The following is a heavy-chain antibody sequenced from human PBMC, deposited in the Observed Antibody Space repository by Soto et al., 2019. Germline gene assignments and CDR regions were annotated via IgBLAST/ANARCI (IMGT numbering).Heavy chain of an antibody. J-gene: IGHJ3*02. Sequence: GGSLRLSCAASGFTFSSYSMNWVRQAPGKGLEWVSSISSSSSYIYYADSVKGRFTISRDNAKNSLYLQMNSLRAEDTAVYYCARVGTIFGVVIYDAFDIWGQGTMVTVSS. V-gene: IGHV3-21*01. D-gene: IGHD3-3*01. CDR3: ARVGTIFGVVIYDAFDI. CDR1: GFTFSSYS. CDR2: ISSSSSYI.